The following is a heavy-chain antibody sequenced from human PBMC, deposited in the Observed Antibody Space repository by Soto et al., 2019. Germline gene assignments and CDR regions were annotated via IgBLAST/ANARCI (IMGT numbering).Heavy chain of an antibody. CDR2: INPNSGGT. CDR3: AIIIAAAGTDYYYSGMDV. V-gene: IGHV1-2*02. Sequence: QVQLVQSGAEVKKPGASVKVSCKASGYTFTGYYMHWVRQAPGQGVEWMGWINPNSGGTNYAQKFQGRVTMTRDTSISTAYMELSRLRSDDTAVYYCAIIIAAAGTDYYYSGMDVWGQGTTVTVSS. CDR1: GYTFTGYY. D-gene: IGHD6-13*01. J-gene: IGHJ6*02.